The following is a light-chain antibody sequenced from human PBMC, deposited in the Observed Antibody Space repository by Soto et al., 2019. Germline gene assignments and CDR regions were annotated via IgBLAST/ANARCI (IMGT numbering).Light chain of an antibody. CDR1: SSDIGTYKY. J-gene: IGLJ1*01. Sequence: QSVLTQPASVSGSPGQSITISCTGTSSDIGTYKYVSWYRQDPGKAPKLMIYDVTNRPSGVSNRFSGSKSGNTASLTISGLQAEDEADYYCSSFTSDITYVFGTGTKVTVL. V-gene: IGLV2-14*01. CDR3: SSFTSDITYV. CDR2: DVT.